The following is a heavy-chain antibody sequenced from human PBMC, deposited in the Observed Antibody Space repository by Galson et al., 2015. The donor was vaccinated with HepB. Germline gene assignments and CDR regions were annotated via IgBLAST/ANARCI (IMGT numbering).Heavy chain of an antibody. V-gene: IGHV5-51*01. D-gene: IGHD6-13*01. CDR1: GYSFTSYW. CDR3: ATSHAADNYYYYGMDV. Sequence: QSGAEVKKPGESLKISCKGSGYSFTSYWIGWVRQMPGKGLEWMGIIYPGDSDTRYSPSFQGQVTISADKSISTAYLQWSSLKASDTAMYYCATSHAADNYYYYGMDVWGQGTTVTVSS. CDR2: IYPGDSDT. J-gene: IGHJ6*02.